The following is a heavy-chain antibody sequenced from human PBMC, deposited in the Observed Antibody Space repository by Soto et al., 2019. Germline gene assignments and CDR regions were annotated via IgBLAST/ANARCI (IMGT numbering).Heavy chain of an antibody. V-gene: IGHV1-69*13. CDR1: GGTFSSYA. Sequence: SVKVSCKASGGTFSSYAISWVRQAPGQGLEWKGGIIPIFGTANYAQKFQGRVTITADESTSTAYMELSSLRSEDTAVYYCARDLCSGGSCYSGEYFQHWGQGTLVTVSS. CDR2: IIPIFGTA. D-gene: IGHD2-15*01. J-gene: IGHJ1*01. CDR3: ARDLCSGGSCYSGEYFQH.